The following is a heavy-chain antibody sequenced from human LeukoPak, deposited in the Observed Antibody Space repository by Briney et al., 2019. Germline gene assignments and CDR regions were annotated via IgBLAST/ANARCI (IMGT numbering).Heavy chain of an antibody. CDR2: INHSGST. Sequence: SETLSLTCAVYGGSFSGYYWSWIRQPPGKGLEWIGEINHSGSTNYNPSLKSRVTISVDTSKNQFSLKLSSVTAADTAVYYCVNWIHGYPTWGQGTLVTVSS. J-gene: IGHJ4*02. D-gene: IGHD3-22*01. V-gene: IGHV4-34*01. CDR3: VNWIHGYPT. CDR1: GGSFSGYY.